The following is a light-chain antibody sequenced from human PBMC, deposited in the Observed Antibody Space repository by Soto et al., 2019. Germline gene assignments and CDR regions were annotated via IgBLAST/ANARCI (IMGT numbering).Light chain of an antibody. J-gene: IGKJ1*01. Sequence: ESVLTQSPGTLSLSPGERATLSFRSSQSVSSNYLAWYQQKPGKAPRVLMYGVSSRASGVPERFSGSGSGTDFTLSISGLEPEDFAVYSCQQYGTLPWTFGQGTKVDIK. CDR1: QSVSSNY. V-gene: IGKV3-20*01. CDR2: GVS. CDR3: QQYGTLPWT.